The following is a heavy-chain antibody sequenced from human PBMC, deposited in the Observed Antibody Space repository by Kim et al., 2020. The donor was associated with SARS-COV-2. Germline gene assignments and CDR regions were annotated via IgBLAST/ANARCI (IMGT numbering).Heavy chain of an antibody. CDR3: ARPLYYILTGFDSDAF. V-gene: IGHV4-39*01. Sequence: SETLSLTCSVSGGSISSSSYCWGWIRQPPGKEWEGFGNVYDSGSSYYSPSLRIRVTVAVYKTKTPFTLRLTTVAAADAAVCYSARPLYYILTGFDSDAF. J-gene: IGHJ3*01. D-gene: IGHD3-9*01. CDR2: VYDSGSS. CDR1: GGSISSSSYC.